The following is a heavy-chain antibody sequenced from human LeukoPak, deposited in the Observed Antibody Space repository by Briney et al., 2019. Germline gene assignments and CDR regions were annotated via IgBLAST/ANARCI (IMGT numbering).Heavy chain of an antibody. D-gene: IGHD3-16*02. CDR3: ARGLYDYVWGSYRLHFDY. CDR2: INHSGST. J-gene: IGHJ4*02. CDR1: GGSFSGYY. V-gene: IGHV4-34*01. Sequence: SETLSLTCAVYGGSFSGYYWSWIRQPPGKGLEWIGEINHSGSTNYNPSLKSRVTISVDTSKNQFSLKLSSVTAAVTAVYYCARGLYDYVWGSYRLHFDYWGQGTLVTVSS.